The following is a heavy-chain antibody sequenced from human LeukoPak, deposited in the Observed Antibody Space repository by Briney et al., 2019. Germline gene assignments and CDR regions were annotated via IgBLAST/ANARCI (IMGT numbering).Heavy chain of an antibody. Sequence: GGSLRLSCAASGFTFSSYWMSWVRQAPGKGLEWVANINQDESERYYVDSVRGRFTISRDNAKNSLYLQMNNLGAEDTAAYYCARGDCSGGGCYPGYYFDYWGQGTLGTVSS. J-gene: IGHJ4*02. D-gene: IGHD2-15*01. V-gene: IGHV3-7*01. CDR1: GFTFSSYW. CDR2: INQDESER. CDR3: ARGDCSGGGCYPGYYFDY.